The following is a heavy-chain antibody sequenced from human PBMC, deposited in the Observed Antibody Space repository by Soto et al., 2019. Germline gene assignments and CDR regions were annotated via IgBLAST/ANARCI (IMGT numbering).Heavy chain of an antibody. CDR3: ASSIFGASPYYYYGMDV. Sequence: ASVKVSCKASGGTFSSYAISWVRQAPGQGLEWMGWINPNSGGTNYAQKFQGWVTMTRDTSISTAYMELSRLRSDDTAVYYCASSIFGASPYYYYGMDVWGQGTTVTVSS. J-gene: IGHJ6*02. V-gene: IGHV1-2*04. CDR1: GGTFSSYA. D-gene: IGHD3-3*01. CDR2: INPNSGGT.